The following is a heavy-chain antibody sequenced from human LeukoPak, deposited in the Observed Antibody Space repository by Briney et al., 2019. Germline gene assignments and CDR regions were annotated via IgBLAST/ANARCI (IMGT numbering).Heavy chain of an antibody. CDR2: ISGGGST. CDR1: GFTFSSYA. D-gene: IGHD6-13*01. Sequence: GGSLRLSCVASGFTFSSYAVSWVRQAPGKGLEWVSTISGGGSTYYADSVKGRFTISRDNSKNMVYLQMNSLRAEDTAVYYCAREGYSSSWGHFDYWGQGTPVTVSS. J-gene: IGHJ4*02. V-gene: IGHV3-23*01. CDR3: AREGYSSSWGHFDY.